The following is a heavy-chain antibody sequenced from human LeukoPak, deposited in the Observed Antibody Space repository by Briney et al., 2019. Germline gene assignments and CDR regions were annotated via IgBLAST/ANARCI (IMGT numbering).Heavy chain of an antibody. CDR1: GFTFSSYG. Sequence: GGSLRLSCAASGFTFSSYGMHWVRQAPGKGLEWVAVISYDGSNKYYADSVKGRFTISRDNSKNTLYLQMNSLRAEDTAVYYCARAYLQWLGIDYWGQGTLVTVSS. CDR2: ISYDGSNK. V-gene: IGHV3-30*03. D-gene: IGHD6-19*01. J-gene: IGHJ4*02. CDR3: ARAYLQWLGIDY.